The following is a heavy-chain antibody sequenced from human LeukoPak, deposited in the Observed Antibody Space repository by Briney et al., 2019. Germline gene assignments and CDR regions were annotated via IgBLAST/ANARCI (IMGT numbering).Heavy chain of an antibody. D-gene: IGHD3-22*01. J-gene: IGHJ3*02. CDR1: GFSFSKYW. CDR3: SRDANYYDSSRHYFDAFDI. CDR2: IRGDGSVK. V-gene: IGHV3-7*01. Sequence: PGGSLRLSCAASGFSFSKYWMTWVRQAPGEGLEWVANIRGDGSVKYLLDSVKSRFTISRDNVKNSLSLEMNNLRAEDTAVYYCSRDANYYDSSRHYFDAFDIWGQGTMVTVSS.